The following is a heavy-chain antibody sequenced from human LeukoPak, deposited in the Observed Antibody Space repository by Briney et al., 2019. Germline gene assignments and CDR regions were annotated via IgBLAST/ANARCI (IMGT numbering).Heavy chain of an antibody. J-gene: IGHJ4*02. CDR3: AKRPGIAAAGSQFDH. V-gene: IGHV3-23*01. Sequence: PGGSLRLSCAASGFTFSSYGMSWVRQAPGKGLEWVSAIRGSGDTTYYADSVKGRFTISRDNSKNTMYLQMNSLRVEDTAIYYCAKRPGIAAAGSQFDHWGQGTLVTVSS. CDR1: GFTFSSYG. D-gene: IGHD6-13*01. CDR2: IRGSGDTT.